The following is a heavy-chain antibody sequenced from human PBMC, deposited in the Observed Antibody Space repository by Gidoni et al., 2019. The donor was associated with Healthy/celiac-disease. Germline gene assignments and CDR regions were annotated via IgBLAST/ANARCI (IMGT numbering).Heavy chain of an antibody. J-gene: IGHJ3*02. Sequence: QLQLQESGPGLVKPSETLSLTCTVSGGSISSSSYYWGWIRQPPGKGLEWIGSISYSGCTYYNPSLKSRVTISVDTSKNQFSLKLSSVTAADTAVYYCARDRSDILTGYYMSVGSDAFDIWGQGTMVTVSS. CDR2: ISYSGCT. CDR1: GGSISSSSYY. D-gene: IGHD3-9*01. CDR3: ARDRSDILTGYYMSVGSDAFDI. V-gene: IGHV4-39*07.